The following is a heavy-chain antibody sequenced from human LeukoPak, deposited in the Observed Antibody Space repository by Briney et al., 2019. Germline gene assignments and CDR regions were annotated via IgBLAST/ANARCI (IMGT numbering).Heavy chain of an antibody. CDR1: GGSFSGYY. V-gene: IGHV4-34*01. CDR2: ISHSGST. Sequence: SETLSLTCAVYGGSFSGYYWSWIRQPPGKGLEWIGEISHSGSTNYNPSLKSRVTISVDTSKNQFSLKLSSVTAADTAVYYCARGSHYYDSSGYYLDYWGQGTLVTVSS. D-gene: IGHD3-22*01. J-gene: IGHJ4*02. CDR3: ARGSHYYDSSGYYLDY.